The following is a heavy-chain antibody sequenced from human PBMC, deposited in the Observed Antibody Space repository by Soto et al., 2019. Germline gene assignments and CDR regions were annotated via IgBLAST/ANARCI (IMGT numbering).Heavy chain of an antibody. V-gene: IGHV3-33*01. CDR3: AREYYYDSSGYGMDV. CDR2: IWYDGSNK. J-gene: IGHJ6*02. D-gene: IGHD3-22*01. Sequence: PGGSLRLSCAASGFTFTNFGFHWVRQAPGKGLEWVAVIWYDGSNKDYADSVKGRFTISRDNSKDTLYLQMNSLRAEDTAVYYCAREYYYDSSGYGMDVWGQGTTVTVSS. CDR1: GFTFTNFG.